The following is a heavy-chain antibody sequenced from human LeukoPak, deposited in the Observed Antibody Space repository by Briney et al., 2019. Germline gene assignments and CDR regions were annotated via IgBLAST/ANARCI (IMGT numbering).Heavy chain of an antibody. CDR2: INSDGSST. CDR3: ARDLHSGWPFSEFYYMDV. CDR1: GFTFSNYW. D-gene: IGHD6-19*01. Sequence: GGSLRLSCEASGFTFSNYWMHWVRQAPGKGLVCVSRINSDGSSTTYADSVKGRFTISRDNAKNTVYLQINSLRAEDTALYFCARDLHSGWPFSEFYYMDVWGKGTTVTVSS. V-gene: IGHV3-74*01. J-gene: IGHJ6*03.